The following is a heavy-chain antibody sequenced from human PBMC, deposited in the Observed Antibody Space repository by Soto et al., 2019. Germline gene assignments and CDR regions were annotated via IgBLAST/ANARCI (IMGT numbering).Heavy chain of an antibody. D-gene: IGHD3-22*01. CDR3: AREGGSRAYYYDSSGH. CDR2: VNPNSGGT. Sequence: ASVKVSCKASGYTFTGYYMHWVRQAPGQGLEWMGWVNPNSGGTNYAQKFQGRVTMTRDTPISTAYMELSRLRSDDTAVYYCAREGGSRAYYYDSSGHWGQGTLVTVSS. J-gene: IGHJ4*02. CDR1: GYTFTGYY. V-gene: IGHV1-2*02.